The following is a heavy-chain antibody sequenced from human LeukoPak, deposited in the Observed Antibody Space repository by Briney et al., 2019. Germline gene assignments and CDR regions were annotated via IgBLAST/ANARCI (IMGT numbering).Heavy chain of an antibody. D-gene: IGHD3-10*01. Sequence: GGSLRLSCAASGFTFSSYAMSWVRQAPGKGLEWVAVISYDGSNKYYADSVKGRFTISRDNSKNTLYLQMNSLRSEDTAVYYCARDAPGRFGERSGYYYYYYMDVWGKGTTVTVSS. CDR2: ISYDGSNK. V-gene: IGHV3-30-3*01. CDR3: ARDAPGRFGERSGYYYYYYMDV. CDR1: GFTFSSYA. J-gene: IGHJ6*03.